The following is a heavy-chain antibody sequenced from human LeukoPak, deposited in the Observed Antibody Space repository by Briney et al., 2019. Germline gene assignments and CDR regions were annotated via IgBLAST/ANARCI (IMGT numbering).Heavy chain of an antibody. CDR2: IYYSGST. CDR3: ARHYYGSGSYLYFDY. J-gene: IGHJ4*02. Sequence: SETLSLTCNVSGGSISSYYWSWIRQPPGKGLEWIGYIYYSGSTNYNPSLKSRVTISVDTSMNQFSLKLSSVTAADTAVYYCARHYYGSGSYLYFDYWGQGTLVTVSS. V-gene: IGHV4-59*01. D-gene: IGHD3-10*01. CDR1: GGSISSYY.